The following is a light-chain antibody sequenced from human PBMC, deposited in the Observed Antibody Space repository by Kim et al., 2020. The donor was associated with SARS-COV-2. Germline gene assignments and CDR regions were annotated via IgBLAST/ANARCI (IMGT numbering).Light chain of an antibody. Sequence: SPGERATHSCRASQSGSSSYLAWYQQKPGQAPRLLIYGASSRATGIPDRFSGSGSGTDFTLTISRLEPEDFAVYYCQQYGSSPWTFGQGTKVDIK. CDR1: QSGSSSY. CDR3: QQYGSSPWT. V-gene: IGKV3-20*01. J-gene: IGKJ1*01. CDR2: GAS.